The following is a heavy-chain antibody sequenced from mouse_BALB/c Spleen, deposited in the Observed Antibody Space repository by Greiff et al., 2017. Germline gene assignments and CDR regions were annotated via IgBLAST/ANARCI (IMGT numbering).Heavy chain of an antibody. CDR1: GFTFSSFG. CDR2: ISSGSSTI. V-gene: IGHV5-17*02. D-gene: IGHD1-1*01. Sequence: EVHLVESGGGLVQPGGSRKLSCAASGFTFSSFGMHWVRQAPEKGLEWVAYISSGSSTIYYADTVKGRFTISRDNPKNTLFLQMTSLRSEDTAMYYCARDSLYGSSRWGQGTLVTVSA. J-gene: IGHJ3*01. CDR3: ARDSLYGSSR.